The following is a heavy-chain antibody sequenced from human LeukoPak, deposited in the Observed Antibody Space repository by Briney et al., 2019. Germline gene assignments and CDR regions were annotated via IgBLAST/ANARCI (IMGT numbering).Heavy chain of an antibody. D-gene: IGHD2-2*01. V-gene: IGHV1-2*02. CDR1: GYSFTGYY. J-gene: IGHJ4*02. Sequence: ASVKVSCKASGYSFTGYYMHWVRQAPGQGLEWMGWINPYSGGTNYAQKFQGRVTMTRDTSISTAYMELSRLRSDDTAVYYCVRDRTKYCSSTSCPLDYWSQRTLVTVSS. CDR2: INPYSGGT. CDR3: VRDRTKYCSSTSCPLDY.